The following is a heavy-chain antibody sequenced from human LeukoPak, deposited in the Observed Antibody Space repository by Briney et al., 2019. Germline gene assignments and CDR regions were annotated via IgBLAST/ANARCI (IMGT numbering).Heavy chain of an antibody. D-gene: IGHD2/OR15-2a*01. CDR2: ISPNTGDT. Sequence: ASVKVSCKASGYTFTDFFIHWVRQATGQGLEWMGWISPNTGDTNYAQRFQGRVTLTRDASVSTAFMDLSRLGSDDTAVYYCARDGILGITLCDRWGQGTLVTVSS. V-gene: IGHV1-2*02. CDR1: GYTFTDFF. J-gene: IGHJ4*02. CDR3: ARDGILGITLCDR.